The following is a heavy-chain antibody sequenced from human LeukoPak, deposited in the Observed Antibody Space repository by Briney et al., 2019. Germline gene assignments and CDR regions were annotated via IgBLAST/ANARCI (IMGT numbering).Heavy chain of an antibody. Sequence: ASVKVSCKASGYTFTSYYMHWVRQAPGQGLEWMGIINPSGXSTSYAQKFQGRVTMTRDTSTSTVYMELSSLRSEDTAVYYCAPXXXYDYVWGSYGPPXYGMDVWGQGTTVTVSS. CDR3: APXXXYDYVWGSYGPPXYGMDV. V-gene: IGHV1-46*01. D-gene: IGHD3-16*01. CDR2: INPSGXST. J-gene: IGHJ6*02. CDR1: GYTFTSYY.